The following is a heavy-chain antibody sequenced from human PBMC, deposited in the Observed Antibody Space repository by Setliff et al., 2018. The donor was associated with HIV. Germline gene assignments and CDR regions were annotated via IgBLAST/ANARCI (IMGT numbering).Heavy chain of an antibody. J-gene: IGHJ4*02. CDR1: GGSISSSSYS. V-gene: IGHV4-30-2*01. CDR3: ARGGSRGSWYWDY. D-gene: IGHD6-13*01. Sequence: SETLSLTCTVSGGSISSSSYSWSWIRQPPGKGLEWTGYIYHSGSTHYNPSLKSRVTISVDRSKNQFSLKLSSVTAADTAVYYCARGGSRGSWYWDYWGQGTLVTVSS. CDR2: IYHSGST.